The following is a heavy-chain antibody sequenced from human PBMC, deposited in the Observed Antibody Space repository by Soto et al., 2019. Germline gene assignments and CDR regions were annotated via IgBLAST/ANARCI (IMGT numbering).Heavy chain of an antibody. CDR2: IRNKANDYTT. Sequence: EVQLVESGGGLVQPGGSLRLSCAASGFTFSDHHMDWVRQVPGKGLEWVGRIRNKANDYTTEYAASVKGRFTISRDDSKNSLYLQMNSLKTEDTALYYCARDEIICTNAVCSASPDYWGQGTLVTVSS. J-gene: IGHJ4*02. CDR1: GFTFSDHH. CDR3: ARDEIICTNAVCSASPDY. V-gene: IGHV3-72*01. D-gene: IGHD2-8*01.